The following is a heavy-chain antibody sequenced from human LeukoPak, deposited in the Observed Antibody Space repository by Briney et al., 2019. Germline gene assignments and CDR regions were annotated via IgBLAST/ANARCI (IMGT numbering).Heavy chain of an antibody. CDR1: GYTLTELS. J-gene: IGHJ4*02. CDR3: ATELVEATDRSFDY. D-gene: IGHD1-26*01. V-gene: IGHV1-24*01. Sequence: ASVKVSCMVSGYTLTELSMHWVRQAPGKGLEWMGGFDPEDGETIYAQKFQGRVTMTEDTSTDTAYMELSSLRSEDTAVYYCATELVEATDRSFDYWGQGTLVTVSS. CDR2: FDPEDGET.